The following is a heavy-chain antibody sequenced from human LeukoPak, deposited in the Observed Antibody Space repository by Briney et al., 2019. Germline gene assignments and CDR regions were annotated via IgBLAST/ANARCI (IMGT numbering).Heavy chain of an antibody. CDR1: GGSISSYY. Sequence: SETLSLTCTVSGGSISSYYWSWIRQPPGKGLEWIGYIYYSGSTNCNPSLKSRVTISVDTSKNQFSLNLSSVTAADTAIYYCARDTGYLGSNYGMDVWGQGTTVTVSS. CDR2: IYYSGST. CDR3: ARDTGYLGSNYGMDV. J-gene: IGHJ6*02. V-gene: IGHV4-59*01. D-gene: IGHD3-22*01.